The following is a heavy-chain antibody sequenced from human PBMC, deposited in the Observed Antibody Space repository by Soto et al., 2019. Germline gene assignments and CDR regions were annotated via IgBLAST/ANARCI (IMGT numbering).Heavy chain of an antibody. CDR1: GFTFNIYW. CDR2: ITGSGEST. D-gene: IGHD2-15*01. CDR3: AKCSANSCYSPFDY. Sequence: GGSLGLSCAAPGFTFNIYWMHWVRQAPGKGLAWVSGITGSGESTYYGDSVKGRFTISRDNSKNTLYLQMNSLGAEDTAVYYCAKCSANSCYSPFDYLGQGTLVTVSS. V-gene: IGHV3-23*01. J-gene: IGHJ4*02.